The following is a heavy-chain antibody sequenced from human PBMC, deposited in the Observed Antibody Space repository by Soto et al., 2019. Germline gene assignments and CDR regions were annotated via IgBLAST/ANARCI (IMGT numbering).Heavy chain of an antibody. Sequence: GSLRLSCAASGFTFSSYAMHWVRQAPGKGLEWGAVISYDGSNKYYADSVKGRFTISRDNSKNTLYLQMNSLRAEDTAVYYCARGLLWFGELFYYYYYGMDVWGQGTTVTVSS. CDR3: ARGLLWFGELFYYYYYGMDV. CDR2: ISYDGSNK. D-gene: IGHD3-10*01. CDR1: GFTFSSYA. V-gene: IGHV3-30-3*01. J-gene: IGHJ6*02.